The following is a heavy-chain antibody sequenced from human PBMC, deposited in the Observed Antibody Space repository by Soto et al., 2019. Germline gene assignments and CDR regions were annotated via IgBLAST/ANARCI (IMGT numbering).Heavy chain of an antibody. D-gene: IGHD3-22*01. Sequence: SETLSLTCTVSGGSISSYYWSWIRQPPGKGLEWIGYIYYSGSTNYNPSLKSRVTISVDKSKNQFSLKLSSVTAADTAVYYCARGASYDSSGYYYADAFDIWGQGTMVTVSS. J-gene: IGHJ3*02. CDR3: ARGASYDSSGYYYADAFDI. CDR1: GGSISSYY. CDR2: IYYSGST. V-gene: IGHV4-59*12.